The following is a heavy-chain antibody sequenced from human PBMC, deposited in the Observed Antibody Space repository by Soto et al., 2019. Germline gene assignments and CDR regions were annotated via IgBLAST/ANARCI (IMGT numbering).Heavy chain of an antibody. CDR2: INHRGNT. V-gene: IGHV4-34*01. CDR1: GGSFSDFH. J-gene: IGHJ6*03. Sequence: QVQLQQWGAGLLKPSETLSLTCAVYGGSFSDFHWSWIRQPPGKGLEWIGEINHRGNTNYTPSLKSRVTMAVDTSQNQFSLKMTSVTAADTAVYYCARTHYSMDVWDKGTTVTVSS. CDR3: ARTHYSMDV.